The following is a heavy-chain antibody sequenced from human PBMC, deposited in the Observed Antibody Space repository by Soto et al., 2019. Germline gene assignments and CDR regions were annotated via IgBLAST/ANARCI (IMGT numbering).Heavy chain of an antibody. D-gene: IGHD3-10*01. CDR2: ISGSGGST. CDR3: AKGLRRLLRTQYYYGLDV. Sequence: PGGSLRLSCAASGFTFSPYAMSWVRQAPGKGLEWVSSISGSGGSTHYADSVKGRFTVSRDNSKRALSLQMGSLRAEDTATYYCAKGLRRLLRTQYYYGLDVWGRGTTVTVSS. V-gene: IGHV3-23*01. CDR1: GFTFSPYA. J-gene: IGHJ6*02.